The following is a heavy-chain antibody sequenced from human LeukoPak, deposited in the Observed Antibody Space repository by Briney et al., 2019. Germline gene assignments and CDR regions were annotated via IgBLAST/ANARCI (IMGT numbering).Heavy chain of an antibody. D-gene: IGHD5-12*01. Sequence: SQTLSLTCVISGDSVSSNSAAWNWIRQSPSRGLEWLGRTYYRSKWYNDYAVSVKSRININPDTSKNQFSLKLSSVTAADTAVYYCARGHALYSGYAADYWGQGTLVTVSS. CDR2: TYYRSKWYN. CDR1: GDSVSSNSAA. J-gene: IGHJ4*02. V-gene: IGHV6-1*01. CDR3: ARGHALYSGYAADY.